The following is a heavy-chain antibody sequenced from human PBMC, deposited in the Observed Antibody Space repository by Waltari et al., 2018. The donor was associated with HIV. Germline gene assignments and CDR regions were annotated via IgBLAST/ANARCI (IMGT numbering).Heavy chain of an antibody. V-gene: IGHV3-9*01. Sequence: DVQLVESGGDLVQPGGSLRLSCAASGFKFDDYAMHWVRQAPGEGLEWVSGISWKSGVIAYADSVRGRFTISRDNAKNSLYLQMNSLRAEDTAFYYCARGPMYKWFDPWGQGTLVTVSS. J-gene: IGHJ5*02. CDR3: ARGPMYKWFDP. CDR2: ISWKSGVI. CDR1: GFKFDDYA. D-gene: IGHD3-10*02.